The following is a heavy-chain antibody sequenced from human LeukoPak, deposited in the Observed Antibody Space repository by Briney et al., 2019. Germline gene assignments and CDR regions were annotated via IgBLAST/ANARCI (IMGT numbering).Heavy chain of an antibody. D-gene: IGHD3-10*01. Sequence: PSETLSLTCTVSGGSISSYYWTWIRQPPGEGLEWIGYIYYTGSVDYNPSLKSRLTISLDTSKNQFSLKLNSVTAADTAVYYCAREHTYYFGSQTSTLDVWGQGTAVTVSS. J-gene: IGHJ6*02. CDR1: GGSISSYY. CDR3: AREHTYYFGSQTSTLDV. V-gene: IGHV4-59*12. CDR2: IYYTGSV.